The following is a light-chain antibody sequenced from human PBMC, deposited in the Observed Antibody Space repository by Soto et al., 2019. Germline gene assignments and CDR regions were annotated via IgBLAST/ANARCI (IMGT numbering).Light chain of an antibody. V-gene: IGKV1-39*01. J-gene: IGKJ2*01. CDR3: QQSYSTLYT. CDR2: AAS. Sequence: DIQMTQSPSSLSASLGDRVTITCRASQSIASYLNWYQQKPGKAPKLLIYAASSLQSGVPSRFSGSGSATDFTLTISSLQPEDFATYYCQQSYSTLYTFGQGTKLEIK. CDR1: QSIASY.